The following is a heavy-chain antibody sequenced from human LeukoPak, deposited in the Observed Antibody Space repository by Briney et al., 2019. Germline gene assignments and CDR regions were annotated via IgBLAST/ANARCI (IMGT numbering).Heavy chain of an antibody. Sequence: PSETLSLTCSVSGYSISSGYYWGWIRQPPGKGLEWIWSVHQSGSTYHNPSLKSRVTVSLDASKNQFSLKLTSVTAADTAVYYCARARLAEHYFDYWGQGTLVTVSS. CDR1: GYSISSGYY. J-gene: IGHJ4*02. D-gene: IGHD6-25*01. V-gene: IGHV4-38-2*02. CDR3: ARARLAEHYFDY. CDR2: VHQSGST.